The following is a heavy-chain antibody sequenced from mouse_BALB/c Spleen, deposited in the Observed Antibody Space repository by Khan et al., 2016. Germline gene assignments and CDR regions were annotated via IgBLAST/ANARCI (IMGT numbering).Heavy chain of an antibody. D-gene: IGHD1-2*01. CDR1: GYSITSDYA. V-gene: IGHV3-2*02. Sequence: EVQLQESGPGLVKPSQSLSLTCTVTGYSITSDYAWNWIRQFPGNKLEWMGYIRYSGSTTYNPSLKSRISITRDTSKNQFFLQLYSVTTEGTATYYCTRSPTATRYFDVWGAGTTVTVSS. CDR2: IRYSGST. CDR3: TRSPTATRYFDV. J-gene: IGHJ1*01.